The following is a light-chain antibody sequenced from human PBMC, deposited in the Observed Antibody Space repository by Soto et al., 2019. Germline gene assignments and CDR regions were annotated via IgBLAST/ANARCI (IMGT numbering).Light chain of an antibody. Sequence: QSVLTQPPSVSGAPGQRVTISCTGSSSSIGAGYGVHWYQQLPGTAPKLLIYVNNNRPSGVPDRFSGSTSGTSASLAITGLRAEDEADYYCQSYDSSLSGYVFGTGTKVTVL. CDR3: QSYDSSLSGYV. CDR2: VNN. V-gene: IGLV1-40*01. CDR1: SSSIGAGYG. J-gene: IGLJ1*01.